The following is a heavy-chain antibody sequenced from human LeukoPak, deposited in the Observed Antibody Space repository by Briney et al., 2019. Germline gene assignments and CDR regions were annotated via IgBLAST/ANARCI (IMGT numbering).Heavy chain of an antibody. CDR2: ISSSSSTI. Sequence: PGGSLRLSCAASGFTFSSYSMNWVRQAPGKGLEWVSYISSSSSTIYYADSVKGRFTISRDNAKNSLYLQMNSLRAEDTALYHCARATHSGYYYMDVWGKGTTVTISS. D-gene: IGHD1-26*01. CDR1: GFTFSSYS. J-gene: IGHJ6*03. CDR3: ARATHSGYYYMDV. V-gene: IGHV3-48*01.